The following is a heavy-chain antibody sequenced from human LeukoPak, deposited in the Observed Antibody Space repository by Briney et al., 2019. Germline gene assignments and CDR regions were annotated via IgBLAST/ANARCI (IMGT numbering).Heavy chain of an antibody. J-gene: IGHJ3*01. CDR2: THYSGST. V-gene: IGHV4-59*08. Sequence: SETLSLTCSVSGGSISSYFWTWIRQPPGKRLEWIGNTHYSGSTNYNPSLKGRVFISLDTSKNGFSLELTSVTAADTAVYYCATSVGYHGSKNAFDVWGLGTMVTVSS. CDR1: GGSISSYF. CDR3: ATSVGYHGSKNAFDV. D-gene: IGHD2-15*01.